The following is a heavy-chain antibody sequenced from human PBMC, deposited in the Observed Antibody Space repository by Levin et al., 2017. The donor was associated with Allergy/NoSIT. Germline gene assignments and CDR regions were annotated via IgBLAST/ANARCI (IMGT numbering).Heavy chain of an antibody. CDR3: ARVAPQAEAGHFFDC. V-gene: IGHV4-4*07. J-gene: IGHJ4*02. CDR1: GVSISSYY. CDR2: IYSSGTT. D-gene: IGHD6-19*01. Sequence: SETLSLTCRVSGVSISSYYWSWIRQPAGRRLEWIGRIYSSGTTNYKSSLKSRITMSLDTSTNQLSLKLRSVTAADTALYFCARVAPQAEAGHFFDCWGQGTLVIVFS.